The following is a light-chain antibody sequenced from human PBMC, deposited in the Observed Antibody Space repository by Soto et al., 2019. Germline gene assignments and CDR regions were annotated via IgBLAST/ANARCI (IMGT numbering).Light chain of an antibody. Sequence: DIQMTQSPSSVSASVGDRVTITCRASQDISTWLAWYQQKPGKAPKLLIYAASSLFSGVPSRFSGSGSGTDFTLTISSLEPEDFALYYCQQRNTWPPITFGQGTRLEI. V-gene: IGKV1-12*01. CDR1: QDISTW. CDR2: AAS. CDR3: QQRNTWPPIT. J-gene: IGKJ5*01.